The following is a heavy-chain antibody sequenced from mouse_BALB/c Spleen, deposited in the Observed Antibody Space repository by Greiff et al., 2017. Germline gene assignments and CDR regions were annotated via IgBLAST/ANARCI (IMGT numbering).Heavy chain of an antibody. CDR3: ATPPDGPFAY. J-gene: IGHJ3*01. V-gene: IGHV14-3*02. D-gene: IGHD2-3*01. CDR2: IDPANGNT. Sequence: EVQLVESGAELVKPGASVKLSCTASGFNIKDTYMHWVKQRPEQGLEWIGRIDPANGNTKYDPKFQGKATITADTSSNTAYLQLSSLTSEDTAVYYCATPPDGPFAYWGQGTLVTVSA. CDR1: GFNIKDTY.